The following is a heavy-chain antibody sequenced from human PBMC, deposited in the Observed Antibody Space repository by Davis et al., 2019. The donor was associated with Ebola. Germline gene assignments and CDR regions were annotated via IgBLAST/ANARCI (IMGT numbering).Heavy chain of an antibody. V-gene: IGHV1-2*06. CDR1: VYTFTGYY. Sequence: AASVTVSCKASVYTFTGYYMHWVRHAPGQGLEWMGRINPNSGGTNYAQKFQGRVTMTRNTSISTAYMELSSLRSEDTAVYYCARVGSSSWGYYFDYWGQGTLVTVSS. D-gene: IGHD6-13*01. CDR3: ARVGSSSWGYYFDY. J-gene: IGHJ4*02. CDR2: INPNSGGT.